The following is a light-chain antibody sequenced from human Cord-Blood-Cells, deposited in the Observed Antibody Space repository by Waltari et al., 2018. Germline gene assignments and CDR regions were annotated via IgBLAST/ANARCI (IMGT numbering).Light chain of an antibody. J-gene: IGLJ3*02. CDR3: RSYTSSSTLV. CDR2: DVS. Sequence: QSALTQPASGSGSPGQSITISCTGTSSDVGGYNYVSWYQQHPGKAPKLMIYDVSNRPSGVSNRFSGYKSGNTASLTFSGLQAEDEADYSCRSYTSSSTLVFGGGTKLTVL. V-gene: IGLV2-14*03. CDR1: SSDVGGYNY.